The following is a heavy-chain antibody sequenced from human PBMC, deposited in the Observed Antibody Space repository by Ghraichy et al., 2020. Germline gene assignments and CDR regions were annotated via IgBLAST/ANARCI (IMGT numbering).Heavy chain of an antibody. CDR2: IYYSGST. Sequence: SETLSLTCTVSGGSISNKNYYWGWLRQPPGKGLEWIGTIYYSGSTYYNPSLRSRVTISIDTSTNQFSLKLTSVTAADTAVYFCARHSLAVAILNLFDPWGQGTLVTVSS. D-gene: IGHD2-21*01. J-gene: IGHJ5*02. V-gene: IGHV4-39*01. CDR3: ARHSLAVAILNLFDP. CDR1: GGSISNKNYY.